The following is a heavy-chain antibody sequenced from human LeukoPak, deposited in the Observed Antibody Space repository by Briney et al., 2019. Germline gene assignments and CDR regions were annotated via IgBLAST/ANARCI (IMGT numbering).Heavy chain of an antibody. CDR1: GYTFTSYG. J-gene: IGHJ4*02. CDR3: ARDSGGSYYY. CDR2: INAYNGNT. V-gene: IGHV1-18*01. D-gene: IGHD1-26*01. Sequence: ASVKVSCKASGYTFTSYGMSWVRQAPGQGLEWMGWINAYNGNTNYAQKLQGRVTMTTDTSTSTVYMDLRSLRSDDTAVYSCARDSGGSYYYWGQGTLVTVSS.